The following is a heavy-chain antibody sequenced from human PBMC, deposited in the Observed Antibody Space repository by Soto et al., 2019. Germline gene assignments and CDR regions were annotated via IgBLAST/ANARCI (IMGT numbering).Heavy chain of an antibody. D-gene: IGHD6-19*01. V-gene: IGHV3-7*03. CDR3: ERTGWPQSSDYFDY. Sequence: EVQLAESGGGLVQPGGSLRLSCAASGFSFSLFWMSWVRQTPGKGLEWVANINEDGSEKFFADSVKGRFTISRDNAKNSLSLQMNSVTADETAVYYCERTGWPQSSDYFDYWGQGTLVTVSS. J-gene: IGHJ4*02. CDR2: INEDGSEK. CDR1: GFSFSLFW.